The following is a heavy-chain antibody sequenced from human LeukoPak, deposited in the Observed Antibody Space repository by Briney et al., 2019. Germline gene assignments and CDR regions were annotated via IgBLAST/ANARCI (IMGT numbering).Heavy chain of an antibody. V-gene: IGHV3-23*01. J-gene: IGHJ6*03. CDR3: AKDSTGYYDILTGYYRPYYYYMDV. CDR2: ISGSGGST. Sequence: PGGSLRLSCAASGFTFSSYGMSWVRQAPGKGLEWVSAISGSGGSTYYADSVKGRFTISRDNSKNTLYPQMNSLRAEDTAVYYCAKDSTGYYDILTGYYRPYYYYMDVWGKGTTVTISS. CDR1: GFTFSSYG. D-gene: IGHD3-9*01.